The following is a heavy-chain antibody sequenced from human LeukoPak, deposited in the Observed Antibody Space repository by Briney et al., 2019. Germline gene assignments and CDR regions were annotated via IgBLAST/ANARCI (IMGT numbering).Heavy chain of an antibody. V-gene: IGHV3-23*01. D-gene: IGHD3-9*01. Sequence: GGSLRLSCAASGFTFSSYAMSWVRQAPGKGLEWVSAISGSGGSTYYADSVKGRFTISRDNSENTLCLQMNSLRAEDTALYYCAKEILTGRYYGMDVWGKGTTVTVSS. CDR2: ISGSGGST. CDR3: AKEILTGRYYGMDV. J-gene: IGHJ6*04. CDR1: GFTFSSYA.